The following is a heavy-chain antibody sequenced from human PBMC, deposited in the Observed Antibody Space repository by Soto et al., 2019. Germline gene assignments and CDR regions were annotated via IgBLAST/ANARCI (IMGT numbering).Heavy chain of an antibody. Sequence: RASVKVSCKTSEYSFGDYYLHWVRQAPEQGLEWMGWINLNDGGTNSPRKFQGRLTMTRDKSITTVYMELSRLRSDDTAVYFCLRDAPSCQSICDFLGRGTLIVFSS. CDR1: EYSFGDYY. CDR3: LRDAPSCQSICDF. J-gene: IGHJ4*02. CDR2: INLNDGGT. V-gene: IGHV1-2*02. D-gene: IGHD6-6*01.